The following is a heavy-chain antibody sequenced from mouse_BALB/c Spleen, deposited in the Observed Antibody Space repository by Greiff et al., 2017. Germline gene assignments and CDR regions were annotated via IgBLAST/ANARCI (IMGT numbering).Heavy chain of an antibody. CDR1: GFTFSDYG. CDR2: ISNLAYSI. V-gene: IGHV5-15*02. D-gene: IGHD2-1*01. Sequence: EVQGVESGGGLVQPGGSRKLSCAASGFTFSDYGMAWVRQAPGKGPEWVAFISNLAYSIYYADTVTGRFTISRENAKNTLYLEMSSLRSEDTAMYYCARDGDGNYDYYAMDYWGQGTSVTVSS. J-gene: IGHJ4*01. CDR3: ARDGDGNYDYYAMDY.